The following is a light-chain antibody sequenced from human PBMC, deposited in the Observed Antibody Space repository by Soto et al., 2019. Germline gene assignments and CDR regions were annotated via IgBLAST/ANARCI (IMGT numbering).Light chain of an antibody. CDR2: LDSDGSH. CDR1: SGHSSYA. Sequence: QLVLTQSPSASASLGASVKLTCTLSSGHSSYAIAWHQQQPEKGPRYLMKLDSDGSHTKGDAIPDRFSGSSSGAERYLTFSSPQSEDEADYYCQTWGTGIHVVFGGGTKLTVL. CDR3: QTWGTGIHVV. V-gene: IGLV4-69*01. J-gene: IGLJ2*01.